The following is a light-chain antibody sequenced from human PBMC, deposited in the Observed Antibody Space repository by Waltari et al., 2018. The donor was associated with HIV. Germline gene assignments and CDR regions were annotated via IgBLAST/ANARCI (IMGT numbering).Light chain of an antibody. J-gene: IGKJ5*01. CDR1: QSVGSY. CDR2: DAS. Sequence: EIVLTQSPATVSLSPGERATLSCRASQSVGSYLAWYQQRPGRAPRLLIYDASNRATGIPARFSGSGSGTDFILTISNLEPEDSAVYYCQQRSSWLTFGQGTRLEIK. CDR3: QQRSSWLT. V-gene: IGKV3-11*01.